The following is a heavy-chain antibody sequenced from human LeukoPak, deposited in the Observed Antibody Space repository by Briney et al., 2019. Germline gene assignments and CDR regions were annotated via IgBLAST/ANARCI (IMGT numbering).Heavy chain of an antibody. J-gene: IGHJ4*02. V-gene: IGHV4-39*07. D-gene: IGHD3-22*01. Sequence: SETLSLTCTVSGGSISSSSYYWGWIRQPPGKGLEWIGSIYYSGSTYYNPSLKSRVTISVDTSKNQFSLKLSSVTAADTAVYYCASSPDSGYYYYFDYWGQGTLVTVSS. CDR3: ASSPDSGYYYYFDY. CDR2: IYYSGST. CDR1: GGSISSSSYY.